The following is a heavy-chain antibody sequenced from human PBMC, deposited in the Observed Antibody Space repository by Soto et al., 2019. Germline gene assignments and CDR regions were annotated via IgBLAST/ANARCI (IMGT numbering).Heavy chain of an antibody. CDR1: GFTFSSYG. V-gene: IGHV3-30*18. CDR2: ISYDGSNK. CDR3: AKDGQWLDRNYYFDY. Sequence: GGSLRLSCAASGFTFSSYGMHWVRQAPGKGLEWVAVISYDGSNKYYADSVKGRFTIPRDNSKNTLYLQMNSLRAEDTAVYYCAKDGQWLDRNYYFDYWGQGTLVTVS. D-gene: IGHD6-19*01. J-gene: IGHJ4*02.